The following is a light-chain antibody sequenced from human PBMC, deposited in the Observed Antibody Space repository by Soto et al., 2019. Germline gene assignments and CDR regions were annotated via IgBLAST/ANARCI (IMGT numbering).Light chain of an antibody. CDR2: EVS. CDR1: SSDVGGYKY. J-gene: IGLJ1*01. CDR3: ISYTVSRSYV. V-gene: IGLV2-14*01. Sequence: QSALTQPASVSGSPGQSITISCTGTSSDVGGYKYVSWYQQRPGKAPQLIIYEVSNRPSGISNRFSGSKSGNTASLTISGLQAEDEADYYCISYTVSRSYVFGNGTKVTVL.